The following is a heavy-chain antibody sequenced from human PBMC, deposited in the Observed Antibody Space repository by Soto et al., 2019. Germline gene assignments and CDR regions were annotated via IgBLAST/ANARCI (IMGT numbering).Heavy chain of an antibody. J-gene: IGHJ6*02. V-gene: IGHV4-61*01. CDR1: GGYVSSGSYY. Sequence: SETLSLTCTVSGGYVSSGSYYWSWIRQPPGKGLEWIGYIYYSGSTNYNPSLKSRVTISVDTSKNQFSLKLSFVTDADTAVYYCATDRVVVAAHYDSGRYFWGQGHTIIVS. CDR3: ATDRVVVAAHYDSGRYF. CDR2: IYYSGST. D-gene: IGHD2-15*01.